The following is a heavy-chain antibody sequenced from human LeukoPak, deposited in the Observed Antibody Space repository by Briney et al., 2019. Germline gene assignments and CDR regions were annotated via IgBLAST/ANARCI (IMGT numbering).Heavy chain of an antibody. D-gene: IGHD3-22*01. Sequence: KPSETLSLTCTVSGGSISSGDYYWRWIRQPPGKGLEWIGYIYYSGSTYYNPSLKSQVTISVDTFKNQFSLKLSSVTAADTAVYYCASGPYYYDSSGYSDYWGQGTLVTVSS. CDR2: IYYSGST. CDR3: ASGPYYYDSSGYSDY. J-gene: IGHJ4*02. CDR1: GGSISSGDYY. V-gene: IGHV4-30-4*01.